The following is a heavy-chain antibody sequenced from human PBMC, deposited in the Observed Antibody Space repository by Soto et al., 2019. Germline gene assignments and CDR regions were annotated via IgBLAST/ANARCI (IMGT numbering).Heavy chain of an antibody. D-gene: IGHD3-3*01. CDR2: INVYKGDT. J-gene: IGHJ6*02. V-gene: IGHV1-18*01. CDR1: GYSFSNYA. CDR3: ARDSPYHDFWSSIMEVYHYGLDV. Sequence: QVQLVQSGGEVKKPGASVKVSCKASGYSFSNYAISWVRQAPGQGLEWMGWINVYKGDTKYSQKFQDRVTVTTDTSTSTAYMEFRSLRSDDTGVYYCARDSPYHDFWSSIMEVYHYGLDVWGQGTTVSVSS.